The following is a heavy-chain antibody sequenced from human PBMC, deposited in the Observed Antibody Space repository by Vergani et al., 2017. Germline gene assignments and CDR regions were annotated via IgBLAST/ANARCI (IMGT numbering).Heavy chain of an antibody. CDR1: VGSISISSYY. D-gene: IGHD1-1*01. Sequence: QLQLQESGPGLVKPSETLSLTCTVSVGSISISSYYWSWIRQPPGKGLEWIGEINHSESTNYNPSLKSRVTISVDTSKNQFSLKLSSVTAADTAVYYCARSYNLVGNDYWGQGTLVTVSS. CDR2: INHSEST. J-gene: IGHJ4*02. CDR3: ARSYNLVGNDY. V-gene: IGHV4-39*07.